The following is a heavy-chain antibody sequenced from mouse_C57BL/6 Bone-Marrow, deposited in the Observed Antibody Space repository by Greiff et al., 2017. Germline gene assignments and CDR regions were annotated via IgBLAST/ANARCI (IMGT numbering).Heavy chain of an antibody. Sequence: VTLKESGAELVRPGASVKLSCTASGFNIKDDYIHWVKQRPEQGLEWIGWIDPEIGDTEYASKFQGKATITSDTSSNTAYLQLSSLTSEDPAVYYCSSFDGNYFDFGGQGTPLTVAS. J-gene: IGHJ2*01. CDR1: GFNIKDDY. V-gene: IGHV14-4*01. D-gene: IGHD2-3*01. CDR3: SSFDGNYFDF. CDR2: IDPEIGDT.